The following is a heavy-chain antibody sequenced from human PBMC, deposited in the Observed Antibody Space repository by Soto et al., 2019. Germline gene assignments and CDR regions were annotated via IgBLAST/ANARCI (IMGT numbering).Heavy chain of an antibody. Sequence: QITLKESGPALVTPTQALTLTCTFSGFSLNTYGVGVGGIRQPPGKALEWLALMYWDDDKRYSPSLKSRLSITNDPSNNQVVLTMTNMDPVDTAKYSCAHRQGGTRFTGWFDSWGQGIMVTVSS. J-gene: IGHJ5*01. CDR1: GFSLNTYGVG. CDR3: AHRQGGTRFTGWFDS. V-gene: IGHV2-5*02. D-gene: IGHD3-16*01. CDR2: MYWDDDK.